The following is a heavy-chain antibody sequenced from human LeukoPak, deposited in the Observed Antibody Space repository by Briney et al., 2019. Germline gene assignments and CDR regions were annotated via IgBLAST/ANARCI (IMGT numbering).Heavy chain of an antibody. D-gene: IGHD6-19*01. J-gene: IGHJ4*02. V-gene: IGHV4-59*08. CDR1: GGSISSYY. Sequence: PSETLSLTCTVSGGSISSYYWSWIRQPPGKGLEWIGYIYYSGSINYNPSLKSRVTISVDTSKNQFSLKLSSVTAADTAVYYCATRSYSSGWDFDYWGQGTLVTVSS. CDR2: IYYSGSI. CDR3: ATRSYSSGWDFDY.